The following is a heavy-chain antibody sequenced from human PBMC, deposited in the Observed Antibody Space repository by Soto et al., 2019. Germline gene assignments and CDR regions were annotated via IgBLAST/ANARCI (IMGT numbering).Heavy chain of an antibody. CDR2: IKSKTDGGTT. J-gene: IGHJ3*02. CDR1: GFTFSNAW. Sequence: GGSLRLSCAASGFTFSNAWMSWVRQAPGKGLEWVGRIKSKTDGGTTDYAAPVKGRFTTSRDDSKNTLYLQMNSMKTEDTAVYYCTTDGTHDAFDIWGQGTMVTVSS. D-gene: IGHD1-1*01. CDR3: TTDGTHDAFDI. V-gene: IGHV3-15*01.